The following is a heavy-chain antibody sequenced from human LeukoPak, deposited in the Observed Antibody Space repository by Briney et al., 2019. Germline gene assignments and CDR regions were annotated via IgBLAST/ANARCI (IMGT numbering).Heavy chain of an antibody. CDR2: IIPIFGIA. CDR3: ASRVGATDYYYMDV. D-gene: IGHD1-26*01. J-gene: IGHJ6*03. CDR1: GGTFSSYA. V-gene: IGHV1-69*13. Sequence: GASVKVSCKASGGTFSSYAISWVRQAPGQGLEWKGGIIPIFGIANYAQKFQGRVTITADESTSTAYMELSSLRSEDTAVYYCASRVGATDYYYMDVWGKGTTVTVSS.